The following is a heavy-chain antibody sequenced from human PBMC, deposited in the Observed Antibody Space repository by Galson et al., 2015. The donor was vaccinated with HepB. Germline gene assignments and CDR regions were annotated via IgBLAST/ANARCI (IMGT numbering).Heavy chain of an antibody. Sequence: SVKVSCKASGYTFTTYHMTWVRQAPGQGLEWMGWISTDDGEINYAQNVQGRITLTTDTSTNTVFMELRSLRPDDTAMYYCARNFGTRFDYWGQGTLVTASS. CDR3: ARNFGTRFDY. CDR2: ISTDDGEI. J-gene: IGHJ4*02. V-gene: IGHV1-18*04. CDR1: GYTFTTYH. D-gene: IGHD6-13*01.